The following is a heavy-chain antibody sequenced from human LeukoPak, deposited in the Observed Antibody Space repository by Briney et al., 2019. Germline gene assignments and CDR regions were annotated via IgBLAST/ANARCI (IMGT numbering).Heavy chain of an antibody. CDR1: GYTFTGYY. CDR3: ARCGSGWHFLQSSICDAFDI. D-gene: IGHD6-19*01. CDR2: INPNSGGT. V-gene: IGHV1-2*02. J-gene: IGHJ3*02. Sequence: GASVKVSCKASGYTFTGYYMHWVRQAPGQGLEWMGWINPNSGGTNYAQKFQGRVTMTRDTSISTAYMELSRLRSDDTAVYYCARCGSGWHFLQSSICDAFDIWGQGTMVTVSS.